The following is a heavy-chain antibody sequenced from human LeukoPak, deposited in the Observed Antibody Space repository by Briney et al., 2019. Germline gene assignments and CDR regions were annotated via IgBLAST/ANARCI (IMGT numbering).Heavy chain of an antibody. D-gene: IGHD6-13*01. CDR3: ARGPYSSSWYEYY. J-gene: IGHJ4*02. CDR1: GYSFTEYY. V-gene: IGHV1-46*01. CDR2: INPSLGST. Sequence: GASVKVSCKASGYSFTEYYMYWVRQAPGQGLEWMGIINPSLGSTSYAQKFQGRVFMTRDMSTSTVYMELSSLTSEDTAVYYCARGPYSSSWYEYYWGQGTLVTVSS.